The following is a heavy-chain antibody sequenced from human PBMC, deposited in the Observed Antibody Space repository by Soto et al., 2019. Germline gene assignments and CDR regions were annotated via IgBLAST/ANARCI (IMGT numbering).Heavy chain of an antibody. V-gene: IGHV3-23*01. CDR2: ISGGGAST. Sequence: PWGSLRLSCAASGFTFISNAIIFFRHSPGMGLEWVSGISGGGASTKYADSVKGRFTISRDNSENTLYLQMNNLRADDTAVYYCAKQAGYSSDPFDYWGQGTLVTVSS. CDR1: GFTFISNA. J-gene: IGHJ4*02. D-gene: IGHD6-19*01. CDR3: AKQAGYSSDPFDY.